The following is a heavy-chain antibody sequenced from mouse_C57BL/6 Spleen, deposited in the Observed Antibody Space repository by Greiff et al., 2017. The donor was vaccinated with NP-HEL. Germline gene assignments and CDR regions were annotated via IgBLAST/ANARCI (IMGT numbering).Heavy chain of an antibody. D-gene: IGHD3-2*02. V-gene: IGHV14-2*01. Sequence: DVQLVESGAELVKPGASVKLSCTASGFNIKDYYMHWVKQRTEQGLEWIGRIDPEDGETKYAPKFQGKATITADTSSNTAYLQLSSLTSEDTAVYYCATLQLRLPFAYWGQGTLVTVSA. J-gene: IGHJ3*01. CDR1: GFNIKDYY. CDR3: ATLQLRLPFAY. CDR2: IDPEDGET.